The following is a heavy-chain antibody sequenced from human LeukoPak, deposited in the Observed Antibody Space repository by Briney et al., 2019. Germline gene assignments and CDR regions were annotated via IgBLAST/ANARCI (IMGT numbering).Heavy chain of an antibody. CDR2: ISYDGSNK. D-gene: IGHD3-22*01. CDR1: GFTFSSYG. J-gene: IGHJ4*02. Sequence: GGSLRLSCAASGFTFSSYGMHWVRQAPGKGLEWVAVISYDGSNKYYADSVKGRFTISRDNSKNTLYLQMNSLRAEDTAVYYCARDFSSGYSPYYFDYWGQGTLVTVSS. V-gene: IGHV3-30*03. CDR3: ARDFSSGYSPYYFDY.